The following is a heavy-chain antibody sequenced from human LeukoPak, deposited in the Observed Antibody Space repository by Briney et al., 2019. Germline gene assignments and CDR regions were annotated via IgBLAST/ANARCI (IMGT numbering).Heavy chain of an antibody. CDR2: ISGSGGST. V-gene: IGHV3-23*01. J-gene: IGHJ6*02. CDR3: AKNSRYCSGGSCNYYSYGMDV. D-gene: IGHD2-15*01. Sequence: GGSLRLSCAASGFTFSTYVMSWVRQAPGKGLEWVSTISGSGGSTYYADSVKGRLTISRDNPKNTLYLQMNSLIADDTAVYYCAKNSRYCSGGSCNYYSYGMDVWGQGTTVTVSS. CDR1: GFTFSTYV.